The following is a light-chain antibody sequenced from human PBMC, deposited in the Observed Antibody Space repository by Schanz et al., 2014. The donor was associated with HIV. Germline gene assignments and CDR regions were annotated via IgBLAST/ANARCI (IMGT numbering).Light chain of an antibody. V-gene: IGKV1-16*01. CDR1: RDIGYH. CDR2: QAS. CDR3: QQTFITPWT. J-gene: IGKJ1*01. Sequence: IQMTQSSSVLSASLGDTVTIACRASRDIGYHLAWFQQRPGKAPNLLIYQASILETGVPSRFSGSGSGTDFTLTISGLQPEDYATYFCQQTFITPWTFGQGTKVEVK.